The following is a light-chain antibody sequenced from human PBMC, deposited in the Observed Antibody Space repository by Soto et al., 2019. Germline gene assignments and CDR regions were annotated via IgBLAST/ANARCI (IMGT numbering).Light chain of an antibody. CDR3: QQYDKWFSIT. Sequence: EIVLTQSPATLSVSPGDRAILSCRASQSVSSKLGWYQQKPGQAPRLLIYGASIRATGIPARFSGSGSGTEFTLTISSLQSEDFAVYYCQQYDKWFSITFGQGTRLEIK. CDR1: QSVSSK. J-gene: IGKJ5*01. V-gene: IGKV3-15*01. CDR2: GAS.